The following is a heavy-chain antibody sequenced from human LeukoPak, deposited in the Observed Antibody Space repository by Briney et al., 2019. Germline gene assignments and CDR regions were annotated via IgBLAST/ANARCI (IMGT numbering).Heavy chain of an antibody. J-gene: IGHJ6*02. CDR3: ARQGTYSSSLGMDV. D-gene: IGHD6-13*01. CDR2: IYYSGST. V-gene: IGHV4-31*03. Sequence: SETLSLTRTVSGGSISSSSYYWGWIRQHPGKGLEWIGYIYYSGSTYYNPSLKSRVTISVDTSKNQFSLKLSSVTAADTAVYYCARQGTYSSSLGMDVWGQGTTVTVSS. CDR1: GGSISSSSYY.